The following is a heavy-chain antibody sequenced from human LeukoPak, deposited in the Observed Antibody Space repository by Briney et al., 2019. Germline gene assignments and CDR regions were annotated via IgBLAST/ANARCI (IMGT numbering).Heavy chain of an antibody. CDR3: ARDEKSGYFVY. CDR1: GFTFSRYW. CDR2: LAEDGSMT. V-gene: IGHV3-7*01. J-gene: IGHJ4*02. Sequence: GGSLRLSCEASGFTFSRYWMSWVRQAPGRGLEWVANLAEDGSMTQYADSAKGRFTISRDNAKSSVYLQMSSLTAEDSAVYYCARDEKSGYFVYWGQGSLVSVSS. D-gene: IGHD1-26*01.